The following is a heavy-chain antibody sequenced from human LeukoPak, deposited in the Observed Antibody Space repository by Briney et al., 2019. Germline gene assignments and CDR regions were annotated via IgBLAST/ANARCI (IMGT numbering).Heavy chain of an antibody. Sequence: GGSLRLSCAASGFTFSSYAMSWVRQAPGKGLEWVSGISGSGGSTYYADSVKGRFTISRDNSKKTLYLQMKSLRAEDTAVYYCAKASRNGSGSYYAEYWGQGTLVTVSS. J-gene: IGHJ4*02. D-gene: IGHD3-10*01. CDR1: GFTFSSYA. V-gene: IGHV3-23*01. CDR3: AKASRNGSGSYYAEY. CDR2: ISGSGGST.